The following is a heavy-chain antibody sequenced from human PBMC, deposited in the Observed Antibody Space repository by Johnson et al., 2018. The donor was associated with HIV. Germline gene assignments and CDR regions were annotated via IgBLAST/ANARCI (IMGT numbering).Heavy chain of an antibody. D-gene: IGHD6-19*01. CDR1: GFTFSSYW. V-gene: IGHV3-7*01. J-gene: IGHJ3*02. Sequence: VQLVESGGGLVQPGGSLRLSCAASGFTFSSYWMSWVRQAPGKGLEWVANIKQDGSEKYYVDSVKGRFTISRDNAKNSLYLQMNSLRAEDTAVNYCARVSGWYEKGAFDIWGLGTMVTVSS. CDR3: ARVSGWYEKGAFDI. CDR2: IKQDGSEK.